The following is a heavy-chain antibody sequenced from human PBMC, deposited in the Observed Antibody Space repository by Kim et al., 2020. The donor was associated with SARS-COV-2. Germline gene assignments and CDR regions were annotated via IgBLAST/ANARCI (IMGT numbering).Heavy chain of an antibody. V-gene: IGHV7-4-1*01. Sequence: ASVKVSCKGSGYIFTSYAVNWVRQAPGQGLEWMGWINTNNGNPTYAQGFTGRFVFSSDTSVTTAYLEIGSLKAADTAVYYCAVASAKFVDAFDVWGQGTMVTVST. CDR1: GYIFTSYA. CDR2: INTNNGNP. J-gene: IGHJ3*01. D-gene: IGHD6-19*01. CDR3: AVASAKFVDAFDV.